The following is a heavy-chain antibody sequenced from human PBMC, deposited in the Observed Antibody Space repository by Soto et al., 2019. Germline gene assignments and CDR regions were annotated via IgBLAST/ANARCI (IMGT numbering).Heavy chain of an antibody. J-gene: IGHJ3*02. CDR1: GGSISSGGYS. V-gene: IGHV4-30-2*01. CDR3: ASKFGELLADAFDI. Sequence: PSETLSLTCAVSGGSISSGGYSWNWIRQPPGKGLEWIGEIYHSGSINHNPSLKSRVTMSVDKSKNQFSLKMTSVTAADTGVYYCASKFGELLADAFDIWGQGTVVTVSS. CDR2: IYHSGSI. D-gene: IGHD3-10*01.